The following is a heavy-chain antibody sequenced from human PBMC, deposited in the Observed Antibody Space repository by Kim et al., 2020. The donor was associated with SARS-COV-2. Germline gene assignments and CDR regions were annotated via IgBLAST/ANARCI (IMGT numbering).Heavy chain of an antibody. CDR3: ARPSNWGSIDH. Sequence: SETLSLTCTVSGGSISIRNYFWGWIRQPPGKGLEWLGSIYDSGRTYYNPSLKSRGTLSVDTSKNQFSLKLRSVTAADTAVYYCARPSNWGSIDHWGQGTL. D-gene: IGHD7-27*01. V-gene: IGHV4-39*01. CDR2: IYDSGRT. J-gene: IGHJ5*02. CDR1: GGSISIRNYF.